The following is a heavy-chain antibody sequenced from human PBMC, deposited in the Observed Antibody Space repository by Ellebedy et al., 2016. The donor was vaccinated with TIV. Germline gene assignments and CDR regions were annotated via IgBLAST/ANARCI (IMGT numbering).Heavy chain of an antibody. Sequence: SVKVSXKASGGTFNNYAISWVREAPGQGLEWMGAIIVIFDATNVAQKFQDRLTITADKSTSTVYMDLSSLRSEDTAVYYCASSSPYDYDSSGLMRGAFDVWGQGTMVTVSS. D-gene: IGHD3-22*01. CDR2: IIVIFDAT. V-gene: IGHV1-69*06. J-gene: IGHJ3*01. CDR1: GGTFNNYA. CDR3: ASSSPYDYDSSGLMRGAFDV.